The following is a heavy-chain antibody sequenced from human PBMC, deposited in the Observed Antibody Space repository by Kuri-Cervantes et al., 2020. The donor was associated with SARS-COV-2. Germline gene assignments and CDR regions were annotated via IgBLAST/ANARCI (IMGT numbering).Heavy chain of an antibody. CDR3: ARGGYSSSWYSDY. V-gene: IGHV3-21*01. Sequence: GGPLRSSCAASGFTFSSYSMSWVRQAPGKGLEWVSSISSSSSYIYYANSVKGRFTISRDNAKNSLYLQMNSLRAEDTAVYYCARGGYSSSWYSDYWGQGTLVTVSS. J-gene: IGHJ4*02. CDR2: ISSSSSYI. D-gene: IGHD6-13*01. CDR1: GFTFSSYS.